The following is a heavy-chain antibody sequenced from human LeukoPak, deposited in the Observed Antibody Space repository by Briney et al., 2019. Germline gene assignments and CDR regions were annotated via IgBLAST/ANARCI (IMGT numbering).Heavy chain of an antibody. J-gene: IGHJ6*02. Sequence: GGSLRLSCAASGFTFSYYAMSWVRQAPGKGLEWVSAIVGSGGTTYYADSVKGRFTISRDNAKNSLYLQMNSLRAEDTAVYYCARHDTAMATDYGMDVWGQGTTVTVSS. CDR3: ARHDTAMATDYGMDV. CDR2: IVGSGGTT. V-gene: IGHV3-23*01. D-gene: IGHD5-18*01. CDR1: GFTFSYYA.